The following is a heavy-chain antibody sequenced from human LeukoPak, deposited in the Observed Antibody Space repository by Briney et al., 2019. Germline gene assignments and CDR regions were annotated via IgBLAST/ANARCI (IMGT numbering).Heavy chain of an antibody. CDR1: GGSISSYY. J-gene: IGHJ4*02. CDR3: ARIMNDYGAQSDY. D-gene: IGHD4-17*01. V-gene: IGHV4-59*01. Sequence: SETLSLTCTVSGGSISSYYWSWIRQPPGKGLEWIGYIYYSGSTNYNPSLKSRVTISVDTSKNQFSLKLSSVTAADTAVYYCARIMNDYGAQSDYWGQGTLVTVSS. CDR2: IYYSGST.